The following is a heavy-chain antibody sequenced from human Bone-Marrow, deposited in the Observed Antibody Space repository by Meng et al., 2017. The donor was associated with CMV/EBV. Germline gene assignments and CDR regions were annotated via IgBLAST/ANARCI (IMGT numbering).Heavy chain of an antibody. V-gene: IGHV4-34*01. J-gene: IGHJ4*02. CDR3: ARDEEGILGH. D-gene: IGHD3-16*01. CDR1: GGSFSGYY. Sequence: QVQLQQWSAGLLKPSETLSLTCAVYGGSFSGYYWSWIRQPPGKGLEWIGEIKHSGDTNYNPSLKSRVTISLDMSKNQFSLNLKSVTAADTAVYFCARDEEGILGHWGQGTLVTVSS. CDR2: IKHSGDT.